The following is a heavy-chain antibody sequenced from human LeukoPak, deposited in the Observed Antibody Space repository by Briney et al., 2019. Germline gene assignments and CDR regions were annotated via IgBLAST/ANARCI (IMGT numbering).Heavy chain of an antibody. V-gene: IGHV4-39*07. CDR2: IYYSGST. CDR1: GGSISSSSYY. J-gene: IGHJ4*02. CDR3: ASIISPNGLLPYSSGQYYFDY. Sequence: SETLSLTCTVSGGSISSSSYYWGWIRQPPGRGLEWIGSIYYSGSTYYNPSLKSRVTISVDTSKNQFSLKLSSVTAADTAVYYCASIISPNGLLPYSSGQYYFDYWGQGTLVTVSS. D-gene: IGHD6-19*01.